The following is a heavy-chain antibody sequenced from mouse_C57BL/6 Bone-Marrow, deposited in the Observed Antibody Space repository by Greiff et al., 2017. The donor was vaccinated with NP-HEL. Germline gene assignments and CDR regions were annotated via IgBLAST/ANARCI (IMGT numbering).Heavy chain of an antibody. V-gene: IGHV1-7*01. D-gene: IGHD2-4*01. J-gene: IGHJ4*01. CDR3: ARPGEISYYDSHYYAMDY. CDR2: INPSSGYT. Sequence: QVQLQQSGAELAKPGASVKLSCKASGYTFTSYWMHWVKQRPGQGLEWIGYINPSSGYTKYNQKFKDKATLTADKSSSTAYMQLSSLTYEDSAVYYCARPGEISYYDSHYYAMDYWGQGTSVTVSS. CDR1: GYTFTSYW.